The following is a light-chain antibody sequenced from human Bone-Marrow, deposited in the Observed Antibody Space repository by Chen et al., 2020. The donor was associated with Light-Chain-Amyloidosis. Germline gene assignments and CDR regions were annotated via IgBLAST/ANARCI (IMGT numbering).Light chain of an antibody. CDR1: QTLSSNY. J-gene: IGKJ4*01. CDR3: QQYGTSPLT. V-gene: IGKV3-20*01. CDR2: GSS. Sequence: EIVLTQSPGPLSLTPGGGANLSCSASQTLSSNYLTWYQQKFGQAPRLRIYGSSSRATRIPNRFTGSESGTDCTLTSNTLEPKDFAMYYCQQYGTSPLTYGGGTKLGI.